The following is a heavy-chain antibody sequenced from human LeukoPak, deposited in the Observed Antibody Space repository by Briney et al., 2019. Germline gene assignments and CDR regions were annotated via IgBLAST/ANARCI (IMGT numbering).Heavy chain of an antibody. J-gene: IGHJ4*02. CDR1: GFTFSEAW. Sequence: PGGSLRLSCATSGFTFSEAWMTWVRQAPGKGLEWVGRIKSKSDGGTEDYAAPVKGRFTISRDDSKNTLHLQMNSLKTEDTAVYYCTTYAYYDLLTGYLPHDYWGQGTLVTVSS. D-gene: IGHD3-9*01. CDR2: IKSKSDGGTE. V-gene: IGHV3-15*01. CDR3: TTYAYYDLLTGYLPHDY.